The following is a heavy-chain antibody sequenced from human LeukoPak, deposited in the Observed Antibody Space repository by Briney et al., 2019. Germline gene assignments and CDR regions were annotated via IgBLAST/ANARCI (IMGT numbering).Heavy chain of an antibody. Sequence: GGSLKLSCAASGFTFSSYAMSWVRQAPGKGLEWVSAISGSGGSTYYADSVKGLFTISRDNSKNTLYLQMNSLRAEDTAVYYCAKDHPRDIVVVPAAYYFDYWGQGTLVTVSS. D-gene: IGHD2-2*01. CDR1: GFTFSSYA. CDR2: ISGSGGST. V-gene: IGHV3-23*01. CDR3: AKDHPRDIVVVPAAYYFDY. J-gene: IGHJ4*02.